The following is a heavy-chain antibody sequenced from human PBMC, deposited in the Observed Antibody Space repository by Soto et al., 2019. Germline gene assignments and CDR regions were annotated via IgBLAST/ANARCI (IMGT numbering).Heavy chain of an antibody. J-gene: IGHJ5*02. CDR2: VYYSGST. CDR3: ARARLDHEWIDP. V-gene: IGHV4-39*01. CDR1: GGSIRSSSYY. D-gene: IGHD4-17*01. Sequence: SETLSLTCTVSGGSIRSSSYYWGWIRQPPGKGLEWIGNVYYSGSTYYNPSLKSRVTISADTAKNQFSLTLTSVTAADTAVYYCARARLDHEWIDPWGQGTLVTVSS.